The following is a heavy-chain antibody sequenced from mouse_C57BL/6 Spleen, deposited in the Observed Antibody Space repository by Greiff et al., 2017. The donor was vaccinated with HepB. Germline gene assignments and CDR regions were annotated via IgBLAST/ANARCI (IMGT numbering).Heavy chain of an antibody. D-gene: IGHD4-1*01. Sequence: EVQLQQSGAELVKPGASVKLSCTASGFNIKDYYMHWVKQRTEQGLEWIGRIDPEDGETTYDPKFNGKANITADTSSNTGYLQLSSMTSEDTAVYYCARGGGLGVDYWGQLTSVTVSS. CDR1: GFNIKDYY. CDR3: ARGGGLGVDY. V-gene: IGHV14-2*01. J-gene: IGHJ4*01. CDR2: IDPEDGET.